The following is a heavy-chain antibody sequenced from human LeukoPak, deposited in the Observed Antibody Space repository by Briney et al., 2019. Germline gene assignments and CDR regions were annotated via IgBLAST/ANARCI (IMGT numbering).Heavy chain of an antibody. J-gene: IGHJ4*02. V-gene: IGHV3-21*06. Sequence: SVKGRFTISRDNDKNSLYLQVNSLRAEDTAVYYCARDWGMTVADPNFDYWGQGTVVTVSA. D-gene: IGHD6-19*01. CDR3: ARDWGMTVADPNFDY.